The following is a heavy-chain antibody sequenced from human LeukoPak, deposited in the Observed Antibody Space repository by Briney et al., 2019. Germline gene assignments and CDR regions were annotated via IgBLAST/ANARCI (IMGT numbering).Heavy chain of an antibody. CDR1: GYTFTSYD. CDR3: AIGYWGSSDYCYYYGMDV. D-gene: IGHD6-13*01. Sequence: ASVKVSCKASGYTFTSYDINWVRQATGQGLEWMGWMNLNSGNTGYAQKFQGRVTMTRNTSISTAYMELSSLRSEDTAVYYCAIGYWGSSDYCYYYGMDVWGQGTTVTVSS. J-gene: IGHJ6*02. CDR2: MNLNSGNT. V-gene: IGHV1-8*01.